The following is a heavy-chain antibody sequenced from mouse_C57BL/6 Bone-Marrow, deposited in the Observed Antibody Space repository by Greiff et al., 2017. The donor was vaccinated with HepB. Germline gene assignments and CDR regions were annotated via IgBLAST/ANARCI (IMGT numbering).Heavy chain of an antibody. CDR3: ARLDYYGSSYDYYAIDY. CDR2: IYPGSGST. J-gene: IGHJ4*01. V-gene: IGHV1-55*01. Sequence: QVQLQQPGAELVKPGASVKMSCKASGYTFTSYWITWVKQRPGQGLEWIGDIYPGSGSTNYNEKFKSKATLTVDTSSSTAYMQLSSLTSEDSAVYYCARLDYYGSSYDYYAIDYWGQGTAVTVSA. D-gene: IGHD1-1*01. CDR1: GYTFTSYW.